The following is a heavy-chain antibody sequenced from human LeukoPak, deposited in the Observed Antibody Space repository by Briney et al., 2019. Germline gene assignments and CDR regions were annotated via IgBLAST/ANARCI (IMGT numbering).Heavy chain of an antibody. J-gene: IGHJ4*02. CDR3: ARPEYTIAVAGIGY. Sequence: ASVKVSCKASGYTFTGYYMHWVRQAPGQGLEWMGWINPNSGGTNYAQKFQGRVTMTGDTSISTAYMELSRLRSDDTAVYYCARPEYTIAVAGIGYWGQGTPVTVSS. D-gene: IGHD6-19*01. CDR2: INPNSGGT. CDR1: GYTFTGYY. V-gene: IGHV1-2*02.